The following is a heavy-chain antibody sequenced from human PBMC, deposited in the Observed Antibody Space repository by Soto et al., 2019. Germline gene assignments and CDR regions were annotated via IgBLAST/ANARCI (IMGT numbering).Heavy chain of an antibody. CDR2: TGSGTGPG. Sequence: SVKVSCKASGGSLSTNPISWVRQAPGQGLEWMGGTGSGTGPGNHAQKFQGRLTVTADKSTSTVYMELTNLSSEDTAVYYCARRASGGFYRFFDSWGQGTMVTVYS. CDR3: ARRASGGFYRFFDS. D-gene: IGHD2-15*01. J-gene: IGHJ4*02. V-gene: IGHV1-69*06. CDR1: GGSLSTNP.